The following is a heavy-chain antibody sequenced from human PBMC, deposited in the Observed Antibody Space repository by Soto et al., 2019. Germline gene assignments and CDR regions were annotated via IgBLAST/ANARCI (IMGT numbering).Heavy chain of an antibody. Sequence: QVQLVQSGAEVKKPWSSVKVSCKASGGTFSSYAISWVRQAPGQGLEWMGGIIPIFGTANYAQKFQGRVTITADEATRTAYMELSSLRSEDTAVYYCATLSGGTMDDIALDIWGQGTMVTVSS. CDR1: GGTFSSYA. CDR2: IIPIFGTA. CDR3: ATLSGGTMDDIALDI. J-gene: IGHJ3*02. D-gene: IGHD3-10*01. V-gene: IGHV1-69*01.